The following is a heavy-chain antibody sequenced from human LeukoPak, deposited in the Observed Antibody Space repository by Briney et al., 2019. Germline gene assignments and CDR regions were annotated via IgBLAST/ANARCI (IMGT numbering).Heavy chain of an antibody. Sequence: GGSLRLSCAASEFTFSTYWMGWVRQAPGRGLEWVSSISSSSSYIYYADSVKGRFTISRDNAKNSLYLQMNSLRAEDTAVYYCARDESCGGDCYSLYYFDYWGQGTLVTVSS. CDR1: EFTFSTYW. J-gene: IGHJ4*02. V-gene: IGHV3-21*01. CDR2: ISSSSSYI. D-gene: IGHD2-21*02. CDR3: ARDESCGGDCYSLYYFDY.